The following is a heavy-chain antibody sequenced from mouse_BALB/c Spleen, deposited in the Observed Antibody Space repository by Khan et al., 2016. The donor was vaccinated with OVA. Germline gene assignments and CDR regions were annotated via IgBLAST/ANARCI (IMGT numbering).Heavy chain of an antibody. Sequence: EVELVESGGGLVQPGGSRKLSCAASGFTFSGFGMHWVRQAPEKGLERVAYISSGSSTIYYADTVKGRFTISRDNPKNTLFLLMTSLRSEDSAMYFCARTGSYYFDYWGQVTTLTVSS. V-gene: IGHV5-17*02. CDR3: ARTGSYYFDY. D-gene: IGHD2-2*01. CDR1: GFTFSGFG. J-gene: IGHJ2*01. CDR2: ISSGSSTI.